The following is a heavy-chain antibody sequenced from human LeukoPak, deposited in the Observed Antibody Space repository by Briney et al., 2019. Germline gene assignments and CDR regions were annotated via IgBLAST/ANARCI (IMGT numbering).Heavy chain of an antibody. CDR1: GFTFSSYS. CDR2: ISYDGSNK. D-gene: IGHD3-22*01. V-gene: IGHV3-30*18. CDR3: AKETYSSEIFDY. Sequence: GGSLRLSCAASGFTFSSYSMNWVRQAPGKGLEWVAVISYDGSNKYYADSVKGRFTISRDNSKNTLYLQMNSLRAEDTAVYYCAKETYSSEIFDYWGQGTLVTVSP. J-gene: IGHJ4*02.